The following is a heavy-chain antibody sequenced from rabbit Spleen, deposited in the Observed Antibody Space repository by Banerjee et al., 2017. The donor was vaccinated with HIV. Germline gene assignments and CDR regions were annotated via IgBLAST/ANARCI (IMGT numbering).Heavy chain of an antibody. Sequence: QSLEESGGDLVKPGASLTLTCTASGFSFSSSYYMCWVRQPPGKGLEWIACISAGSSGTTYYASWAKGRFTISSDNAQNTVGLQLNSLTAADTATYFCARTGSSWSLNLWGQGTLVTVS. CDR3: ARTGSSWSLNL. J-gene: IGHJ4*01. D-gene: IGHD8-1*01. CDR2: ISAGSSGTT. CDR1: GFSFSSSYY. V-gene: IGHV1S40*01.